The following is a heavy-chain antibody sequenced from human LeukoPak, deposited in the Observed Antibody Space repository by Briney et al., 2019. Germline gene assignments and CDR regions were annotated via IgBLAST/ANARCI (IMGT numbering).Heavy chain of an antibody. CDR3: VRQVYGSGPSEDYVDV. CDR1: GGSFSGYY. CDR2: INHSGST. V-gene: IGHV4-34*01. J-gene: IGHJ6*03. Sequence: SETLSLTCAVYGGSFSGYYWSWIRQPPGKGLEWIGEINHSGSTNYNPSLKSRVTISVDTSKNQFSLKLSSVTAADTAVYYCVRQVYGSGPSEDYVDVWGKGTPVTISS. D-gene: IGHD3-10*01.